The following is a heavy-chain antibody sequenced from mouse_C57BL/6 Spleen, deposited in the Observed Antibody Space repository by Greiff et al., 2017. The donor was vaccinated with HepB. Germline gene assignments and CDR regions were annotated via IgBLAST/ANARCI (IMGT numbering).Heavy chain of an antibody. Sequence: QVQLQQPGAELVMPGASVKLSCKASGYTFTSYWITWVKQRPGQGLEWIGDIYPGSGSTNYNEKFKSKATLTVDTSSSTAYMQLSSLTSEDSAVYYCASLITTVSLDYFDYWGQGTTLTVSS. D-gene: IGHD1-1*01. CDR1: GYTFTSYW. V-gene: IGHV1-55*01. J-gene: IGHJ2*01. CDR3: ASLITTVSLDYFDY. CDR2: IYPGSGST.